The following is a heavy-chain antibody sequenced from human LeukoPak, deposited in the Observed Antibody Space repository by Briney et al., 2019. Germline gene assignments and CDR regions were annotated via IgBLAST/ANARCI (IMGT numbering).Heavy chain of an antibody. D-gene: IGHD2-2*01. CDR2: IYYSGST. V-gene: IGHV4-31*11. CDR1: GGSFSDYY. CDR3: ASDCSSTSCPTVGAFDI. Sequence: SETLSLTCAVYGGSFSDYYWSWIRQHPGKGLEWIGYIYYSGSTYYNPSLKSRVTISVDTSKNQFSLKLSSVTAADTAVYYCASDCSSTSCPTVGAFDIWGQGTMVTVSS. J-gene: IGHJ3*02.